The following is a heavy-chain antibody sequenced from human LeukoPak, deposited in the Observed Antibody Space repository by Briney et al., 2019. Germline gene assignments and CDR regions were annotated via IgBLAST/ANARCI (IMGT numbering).Heavy chain of an antibody. CDR1: GFTFSSYS. CDR3: AARDSYGSGSYPIDY. V-gene: IGHV3-21*01. CDR2: ISSRSTYI. Sequence: GGSLRLSCAASGFTFSSYSMNWVRQAPGKGLECVSSISSRSTYIYYADSLKGRLTISRDNAKNSLYLQMNSLRAEDTAVYYCAARDSYGSGSYPIDYWGQGTLVTVSS. J-gene: IGHJ4*02. D-gene: IGHD3-10*01.